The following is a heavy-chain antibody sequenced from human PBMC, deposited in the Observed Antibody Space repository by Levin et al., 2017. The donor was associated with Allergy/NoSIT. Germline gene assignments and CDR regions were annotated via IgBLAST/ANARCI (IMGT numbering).Heavy chain of an antibody. Sequence: GESLKISCQASGYTFTGSYLHWVRQAPGQGLEWMGWMNLDSGSTNYAQKFQDRVTLTKDTSSTTAHMELSWLRSDDTAVYYCAFYPGGRRGIDWFDPWGQGTLVTVSS. CDR2: MNLDSGST. CDR1: GYTFTGSY. D-gene: IGHD2/OR15-2a*01. CDR3: AFYPGGRRGIDWFDP. V-gene: IGHV1-2*02. J-gene: IGHJ5*02.